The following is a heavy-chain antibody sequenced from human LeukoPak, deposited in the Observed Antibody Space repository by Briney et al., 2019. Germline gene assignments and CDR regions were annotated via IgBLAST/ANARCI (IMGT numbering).Heavy chain of an antibody. CDR1: GGTFSSYA. CDR3: ATSAPITGTTGGPDY. D-gene: IGHD1-20*01. CDR2: IIPIFGTA. V-gene: IGHV1-69*06. J-gene: IGHJ4*02. Sequence: SVKVSCKASGGTFSSYAISWVRQAPGKGLEWMGGIIPIFGTANYAQKFQGRVTITADKSTSTAYMELSSLRSEDTAVYYCATSAPITGTTGGPDYWGQGTLVTVSS.